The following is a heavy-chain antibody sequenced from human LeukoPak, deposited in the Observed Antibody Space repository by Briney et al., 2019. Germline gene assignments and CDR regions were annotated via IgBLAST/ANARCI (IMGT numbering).Heavy chain of an antibody. CDR1: GFTFSNYW. CDR2: ISSDGRST. D-gene: IGHD6-19*01. V-gene: IGHV3-74*01. J-gene: IGHJ4*02. CDR3: ATDSGWSDY. Sequence: GGSLRLSCAASGFTFSNYWMHWVRQVPGKGLVWVSRISSDGRSTYYADSVKGRLTISRDNAKNTLYLQMNRLRAEDTAVYYCATDSGWSDYWGQGTLVTVSS.